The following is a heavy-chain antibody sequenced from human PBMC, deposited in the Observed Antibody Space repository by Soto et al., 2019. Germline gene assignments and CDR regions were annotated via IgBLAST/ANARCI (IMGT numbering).Heavy chain of an antibody. CDR1: GFTFSSYA. CDR3: ARAVADFWSGYFEERFDC. V-gene: IGHV3-23*01. J-gene: IGHJ4*02. D-gene: IGHD3-3*01. Sequence: EVQLLESGGGLVQPGGALRLSCAASGFTFSSYAMSWVRQAPGKGLEWVSATGGRGATTFYADSVKGRFTISRDNSKQPLYLQVNSLRAEDTAVYYCARAVADFWSGYFEERFDCWGQGTLVTVSS. CDR2: TGGRGATT.